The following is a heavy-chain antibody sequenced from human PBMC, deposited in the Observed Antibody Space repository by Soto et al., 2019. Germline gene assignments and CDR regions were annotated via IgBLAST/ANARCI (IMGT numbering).Heavy chain of an antibody. CDR2: ISSSGSTI. CDR3: ARDGGGGYYYDSSGYPKSYYYYYGMDV. CDR1: GFTFSDYY. D-gene: IGHD3-22*01. V-gene: IGHV3-11*01. J-gene: IGHJ6*02. Sequence: GGSLRLSCAASGFTFSDYYMSWIRQAPGKGLEWVSYISSSGSTIYYADSVKGRFTISRDNAKNSLYLQMNSLRAEDTAVHYCARDGGGGYYYDSSGYPKSYYYYYGMDVWGQGTTVTVSS.